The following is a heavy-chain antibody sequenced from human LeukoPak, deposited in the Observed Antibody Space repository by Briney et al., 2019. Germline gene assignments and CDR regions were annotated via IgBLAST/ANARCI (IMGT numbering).Heavy chain of an antibody. CDR2: IYYSGST. CDR1: GGSISSSSYY. V-gene: IGHV4-39*07. J-gene: IGHJ3*02. CDR3: ARGPYSYDSSGAFDI. Sequence: PSETLSLTCTVSGGSISSSSYYWGWIRQPPGKGLEWIGSIYYSGSTNYNPSLKSRVTISVDTSKNQFSLKLSSVAAADTAVYFCARGPYSYDSSGAFDIWGQGTMVTVSS. D-gene: IGHD3-22*01.